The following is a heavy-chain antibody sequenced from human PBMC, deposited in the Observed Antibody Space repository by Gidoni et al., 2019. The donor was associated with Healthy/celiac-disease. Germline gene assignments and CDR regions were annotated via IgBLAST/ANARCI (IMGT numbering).Heavy chain of an antibody. D-gene: IGHD3-10*01. CDR1: GGSISSYY. V-gene: IGHV4-59*01. CDR3: ARDNMGYFDY. J-gene: IGHJ4*02. Sequence: QVQLQESGPGLVKPSETLSLTCTVSGGSISSYYWSWIRQPPGKGLEWIGYIYYSGSTNYNPSLKSRVTISVDTSKNQFSLKLSSVTAADTAVYYCARDNMGYFDYWGQGTLVTVSS. CDR2: IYYSGST.